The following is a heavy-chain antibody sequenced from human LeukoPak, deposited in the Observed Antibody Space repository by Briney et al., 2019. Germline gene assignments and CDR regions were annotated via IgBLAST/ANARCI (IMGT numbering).Heavy chain of an antibody. J-gene: IGHJ4*02. CDR2: INWNGGST. V-gene: IGHV3-20*04. CDR1: GFTFDDYG. CDR3: ARGVSTYGSGSYRDY. D-gene: IGHD3-10*01. Sequence: PGGSLRLSCAASGFTFDDYGMSWVRQAPGKGLEWVSGINWNGGSTGYADSVKGRFTISRDNAKNSLYLQMNSLRAEDTALYYCARGVSTYGSGSYRDYWGQGTLVTVSS.